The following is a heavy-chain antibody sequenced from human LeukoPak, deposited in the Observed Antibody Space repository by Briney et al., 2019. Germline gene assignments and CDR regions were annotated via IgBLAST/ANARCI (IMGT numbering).Heavy chain of an antibody. CDR3: ARRPGEWYYMDV. Sequence: SETLSLTCTVSGGSISSYYWSWIRQPPGKGLEWIGSIYYSGSTYYNPSLKSRVTISVDTSKNQFSLKLSSVTAADTAVYYCARRPGEWYYMDVWGKGTTVTISS. CDR1: GGSISSYY. J-gene: IGHJ6*03. CDR2: IYYSGST. V-gene: IGHV4-59*05. D-gene: IGHD3-10*01.